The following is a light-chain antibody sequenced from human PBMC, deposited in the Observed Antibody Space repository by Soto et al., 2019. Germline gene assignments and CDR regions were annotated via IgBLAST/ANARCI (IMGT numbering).Light chain of an antibody. CDR3: QQYVSSPYT. Sequence: EVVLTQSPATLSLSPGERATLSCRASQTVSSGHLAWYQQKPGQAPRLLISGGTSRATGIPDRFSGSWSGTDFTLTVSRLEPEDFAVYYCQQYVSSPYTFGQGTKLEIK. J-gene: IGKJ2*01. CDR2: GGT. CDR1: QTVSSGH. V-gene: IGKV3-20*01.